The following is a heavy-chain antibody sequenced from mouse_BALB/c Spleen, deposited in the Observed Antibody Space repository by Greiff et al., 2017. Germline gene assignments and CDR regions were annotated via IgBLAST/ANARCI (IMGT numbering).Heavy chain of an antibody. J-gene: IGHJ3*01. D-gene: IGHD2-4*01. V-gene: IGHV5-6-5*01. CDR1: GFTFSSYA. CDR3: ARGLYDYDGAY. Sequence: EVKLVESGGGLVKPGGSLKLSCAASGFTFSSYAMSWVRQTPEKRLEWVASLSSGGSTYYPDSVKGRFTISRDNARNILYLQMSSLRSEDTAMYYCARGLYDYDGAYWGQGTLVTVSA. CDR2: LSSGGST.